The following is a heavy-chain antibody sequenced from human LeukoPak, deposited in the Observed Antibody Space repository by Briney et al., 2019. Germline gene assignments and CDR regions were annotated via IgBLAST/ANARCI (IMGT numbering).Heavy chain of an antibody. D-gene: IGHD5-18*01. CDR3: ARAQVQLGPLFYYFDY. Sequence: ASVKVSCRASGYTFTSYGISWVRQAPGQGLEWMGWISAYNGNTNYAQKLQGRVTMTTDTSTSTAYMELRSLRSDDTAVYYCARAQVQLGPLFYYFDYWGQGTLVTVSS. J-gene: IGHJ4*02. CDR2: ISAYNGNT. V-gene: IGHV1-18*01. CDR1: GYTFTSYG.